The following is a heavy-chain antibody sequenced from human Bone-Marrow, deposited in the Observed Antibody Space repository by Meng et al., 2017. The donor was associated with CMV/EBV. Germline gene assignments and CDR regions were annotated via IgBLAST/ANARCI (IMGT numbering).Heavy chain of an antibody. V-gene: IGHV4-61*01. CDR2: IYYSGST. CDR1: GGSVSSGSYY. J-gene: IGHJ6*02. D-gene: IGHD6-19*01. CDR3: ARDSMYSSGWNYYYYGMDV. Sequence: SETLSLTCTVSGGSVSSGSYYWSWIRQPPGKGLEWIGYIYYSGSTNYNPSLKSRVTTSVDTSKNQFSLKLSSVTAADTAAYYCARDSMYSSGWNYYYYGMDVWGQGTTVTVSS.